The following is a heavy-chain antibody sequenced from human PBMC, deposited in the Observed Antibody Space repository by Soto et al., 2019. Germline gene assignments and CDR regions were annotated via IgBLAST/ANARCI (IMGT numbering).Heavy chain of an antibody. Sequence: GGSLRLSCAASGFTFSSYAMSWVRQAPGKGLEWVSAISGSGGSTYYADSVKGRFTISRDNYKNTLHLQMNSLRAEDTAVYYWAKGSEFSGSYHYFGYWGQGSLVTVSS. CDR2: ISGSGGST. CDR1: GFTFSSYA. D-gene: IGHD3-10*01. J-gene: IGHJ4*02. CDR3: AKGSEFSGSYHYFGY. V-gene: IGHV3-23*01.